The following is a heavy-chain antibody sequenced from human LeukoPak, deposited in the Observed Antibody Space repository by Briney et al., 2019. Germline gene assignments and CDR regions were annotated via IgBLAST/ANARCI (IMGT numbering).Heavy chain of an antibody. V-gene: IGHV4-61*01. CDR2: IYYSGST. Sequence: SETLSLTCTVSGGSISSSYYWSWIRQPPGKGLEWIGYIYYSGSTNYNPSLKSRVTISVDTSKNQFSLKLSSVTAADTAVYYCARAHYGTNWFDPWGQGTLVTVSS. CDR3: ARAHYGTNWFDP. CDR1: GGSISSSYY. J-gene: IGHJ5*02. D-gene: IGHD3-16*01.